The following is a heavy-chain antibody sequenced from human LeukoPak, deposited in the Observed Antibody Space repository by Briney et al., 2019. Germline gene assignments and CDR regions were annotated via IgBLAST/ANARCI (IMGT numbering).Heavy chain of an antibody. D-gene: IGHD6-19*01. V-gene: IGHV3-23*01. CDR2: ISVSGNT. CDR3: AKDERYSSGGHYFDY. Sequence: GGSLRLSCAASGFTLSSYAMSWVRQGPGKGLEWVSAISVSGNTYYADSVKGRFTISRDNSKNTLYLQMNSLRAEDTAVYHCAKDERYSSGGHYFDYWGQGTLVTVSS. CDR1: GFTLSSYA. J-gene: IGHJ4*02.